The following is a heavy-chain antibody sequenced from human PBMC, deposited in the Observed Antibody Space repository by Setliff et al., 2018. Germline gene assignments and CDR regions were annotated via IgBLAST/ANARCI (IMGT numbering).Heavy chain of an antibody. CDR2: INTNTGNP. V-gene: IGHV7-4-1*02. J-gene: IGHJ2*01. CDR1: GYTFTSYA. D-gene: IGHD6-6*01. CDR3: ARPYSSSARWYFDL. Sequence: ASVKVSCKASGYTFTSYAMNWVRQATGQGLEWMGWINTNTGNPTYAQGFTGRFVFSLDTSVSTAYLQISSLKAEDTAVYYCARPYSSSARWYFDLWGRGTLVTVSS.